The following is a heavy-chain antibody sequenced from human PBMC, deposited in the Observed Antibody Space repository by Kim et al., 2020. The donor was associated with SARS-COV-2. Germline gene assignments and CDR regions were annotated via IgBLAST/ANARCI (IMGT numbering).Heavy chain of an antibody. J-gene: IGHJ4*02. V-gene: IGHV4-34*01. CDR1: GGSFSGYY. CDR3: ARAGSSWSKGARVDY. Sequence: SETLSLTCVVYGGSFSGYYWSWIRQPPGKGLEWIGEINHSGSTNYNPSLKSRVTISVDTSKNQFSLKLSSVTAADTAVYYCARAGSSWSKGARVDYWGQGTLLTVSS. D-gene: IGHD6-13*01. CDR2: INHSGST.